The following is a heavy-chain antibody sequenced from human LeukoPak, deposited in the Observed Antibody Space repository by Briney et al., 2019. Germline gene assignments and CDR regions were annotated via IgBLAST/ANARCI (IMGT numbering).Heavy chain of an antibody. J-gene: IGHJ4*02. CDR2: IYYSGST. CDR1: GGSISSYY. D-gene: IGHD6-19*01. CDR3: ARASRYSSGWYEY. Sequence: PSETLSLTCTVAGGSISSYYWSWIRPPPGKGREWIGYIYYSGSTNYNPSLESRVTISVDTSKNQFSLKLSSVTAADTAVYYCARASRYSSGWYEYWGQGTLVTVSS. V-gene: IGHV4-59*01.